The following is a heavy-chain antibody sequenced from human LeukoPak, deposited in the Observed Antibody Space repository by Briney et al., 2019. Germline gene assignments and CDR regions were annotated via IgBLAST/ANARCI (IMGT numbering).Heavy chain of an antibody. D-gene: IGHD3-10*01. CDR1: GFTFSSYA. J-gene: IGHJ4*02. V-gene: IGHV3-21*04. CDR2: ISGSSSYI. CDR3: AKRGSGSYYREFDY. Sequence: SGGSLRLSCAASGFTFSSYAMSWVRQAPGKGLEWVASISGSSSYIFHADSVRGRFTISRDNAKNSLYLQMNSLRAEDTAVYYCAKRGSGSYYREFDYWGQGTLVTVSS.